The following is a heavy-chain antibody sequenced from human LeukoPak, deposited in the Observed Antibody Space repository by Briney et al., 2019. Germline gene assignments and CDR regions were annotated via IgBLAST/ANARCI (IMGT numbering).Heavy chain of an antibody. J-gene: IGHJ4*02. D-gene: IGHD6-13*01. CDR3: SKDLSQQELCYFYY. CDR2: ISGGGGST. CDR1: RFTFSSYV. Sequence: GGSLRLSCAASRFTFSSYVMSWVRQAPGKGLEWVSAISGGGGSTYYADSVKGRFTISRDNSKNTLYLQMNSLRAEDTAIYYCSKDLSQQELCYFYYWAQGTGVSVSS. V-gene: IGHV3-23*01.